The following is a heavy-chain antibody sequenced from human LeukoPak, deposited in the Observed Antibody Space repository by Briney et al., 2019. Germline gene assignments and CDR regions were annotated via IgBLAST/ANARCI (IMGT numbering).Heavy chain of an antibody. CDR1: GFTFSKYG. J-gene: IGHJ6*02. Sequence: GGSLRLSCAASGFTFSKYGMHWVCQAPGKGLEWVAAIWYDGSNKYYADSVKGRFTISRDNSKNTLYLQMNSLRAEDTAVYYCARDAVDTANAVWGQGTTVTVSS. CDR3: ARDAVDTANAV. D-gene: IGHD5-18*01. CDR2: IWYDGSNK. V-gene: IGHV3-33*01.